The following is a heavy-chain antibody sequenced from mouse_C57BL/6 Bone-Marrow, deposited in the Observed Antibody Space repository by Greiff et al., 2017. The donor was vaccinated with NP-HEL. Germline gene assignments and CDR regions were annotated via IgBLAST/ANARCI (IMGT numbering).Heavy chain of an antibody. V-gene: IGHV5-17*01. CDR1: GFTFSDYG. CDR2: ISSGSSTI. J-gene: IGHJ4*01. D-gene: IGHD1-1*02. Sequence: EVKLVESGGGLVKPGGSLKLSCAASGFTFSDYGMHWVRQAPEKGLEWVAYISSGSSTIYYADTVKGRFTISRDNAKNTLFLQMTSLRSEDTAMYYCAREGWDAMDYWGQGTSVTVSS. CDR3: AREGWDAMDY.